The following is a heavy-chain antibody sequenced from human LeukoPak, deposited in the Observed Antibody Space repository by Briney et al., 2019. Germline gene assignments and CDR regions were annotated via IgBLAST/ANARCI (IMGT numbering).Heavy chain of an antibody. Sequence: PSETLSLTCAVSGGSIFSSNWWSWVRQPPGKGLEWIGQIFHSGSTNYNPSLKSRVTISVDTSKNQFSLKLSSVTAADTAVYYCARARQQLVLFDYWGQGTLVTVSS. D-gene: IGHD6-13*01. CDR2: IFHSGST. V-gene: IGHV4-4*02. J-gene: IGHJ4*02. CDR1: GGSIFSSNW. CDR3: ARARQQLVLFDY.